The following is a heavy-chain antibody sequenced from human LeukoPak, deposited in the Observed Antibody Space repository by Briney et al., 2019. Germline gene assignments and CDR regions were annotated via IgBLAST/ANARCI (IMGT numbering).Heavy chain of an antibody. CDR1: GGSFSGYY. J-gene: IGHJ5*02. Sequence: RPSETLSLTCGVYGGSFSGYYWSWIRQPPGKGLEWIGEINHSGSTNYNPSLKSRVTISVDTSKNQFSLKLSSVTAADTAVYYCARGDYLTYYDFWSGPHWFDPWGQGTLVTVSS. CDR2: INHSGST. CDR3: ARGDYLTYYDFWSGPHWFDP. D-gene: IGHD3-3*01. V-gene: IGHV4-34*01.